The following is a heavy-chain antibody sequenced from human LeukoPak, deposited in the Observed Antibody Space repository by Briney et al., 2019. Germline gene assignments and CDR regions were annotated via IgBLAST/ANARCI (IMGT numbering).Heavy chain of an antibody. CDR3: ARDDSGSVPY. CDR1: GYGFSTYD. V-gene: IGHV1-18*01. D-gene: IGHD1-26*01. CDR2: ISTGNGNT. J-gene: IGHJ4*02. Sequence: GASVKVSCKASGYGFSTYDMSWVRQAPGQGLELMGGISTGNGNTKYAQNFQGRVTLTTDTSTSTAYMELWSLRSDDTAVYYCARDDSGSVPYWGQGTLVTVSS.